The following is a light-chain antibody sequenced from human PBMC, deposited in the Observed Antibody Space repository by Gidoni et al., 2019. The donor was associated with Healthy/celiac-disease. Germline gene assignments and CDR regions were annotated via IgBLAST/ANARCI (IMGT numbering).Light chain of an antibody. CDR2: GAS. Sequence: EIVLTQSPGTLTLSPGERATLSCRASPSVSSSYFAWYHQTPGQAPRLLIYGASSRATGIPDRFSGSGSGTDFTLTISRLEPEDFAVYYCQQYGSSPRTFGQGTKVEIK. V-gene: IGKV3-20*01. CDR1: PSVSSSY. CDR3: QQYGSSPRT. J-gene: IGKJ1*01.